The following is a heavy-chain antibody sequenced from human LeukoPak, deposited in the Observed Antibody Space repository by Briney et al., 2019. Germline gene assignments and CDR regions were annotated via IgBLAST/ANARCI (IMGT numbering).Heavy chain of an antibody. D-gene: IGHD3-22*01. CDR3: ARVSSSGGGDSFDY. J-gene: IGHJ4*02. CDR1: GYSISSGYY. Sequence: RPSETLSLTCTVSGYSISSGYYWGWIRQPPGMGLEWIGSFNHRGSAYYNPSLKSRVTISVDTSNNQFSLTLSSVTAADTAVYYCARVSSSGGGDSFDYWGQGTLVTVSS. V-gene: IGHV4-38-2*02. CDR2: FNHRGSA.